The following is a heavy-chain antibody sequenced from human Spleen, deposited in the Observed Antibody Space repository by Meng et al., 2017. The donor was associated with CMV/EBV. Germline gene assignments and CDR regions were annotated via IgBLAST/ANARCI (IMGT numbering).Heavy chain of an antibody. CDR1: GFTFKYFA. CDR2: ISTSSSYI. Sequence: GESLKISCTASGFTFKYFAMGWVRQAPGKRLEWVSSISTSSSYIYYTESLKDRFTISRDNARSSVYLQLNSLRAEDTAVYYCVREYFWAREYWGQGTLVTVSS. CDR3: VREYFWAREY. D-gene: IGHD3-3*01. J-gene: IGHJ4*02. V-gene: IGHV3-21*01.